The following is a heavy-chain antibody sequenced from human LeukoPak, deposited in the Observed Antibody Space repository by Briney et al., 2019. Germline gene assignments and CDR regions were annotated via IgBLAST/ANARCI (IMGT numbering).Heavy chain of an antibody. CDR3: ARAPPGDGYNSDY. D-gene: IGHD5-24*01. CDR2: IWYDGSNK. V-gene: IGHV3-33*01. CDR1: GFTFSSYG. Sequence: PGGSLRLSCAASGFTFSSYGMHWVRQAPGKGLEWVAVIWYDGSNKYYADSVKGRFTISRDNSKNTLYLQMNSLRAEDTAVYYCARAPPGDGYNSDYWGQGTLVTVSS. J-gene: IGHJ4*02.